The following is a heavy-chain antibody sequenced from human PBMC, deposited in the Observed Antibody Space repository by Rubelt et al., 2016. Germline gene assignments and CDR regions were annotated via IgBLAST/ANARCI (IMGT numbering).Heavy chain of an antibody. J-gene: IGHJ5*02. D-gene: IGHD3-22*01. CDR3: ARDYYYDSSGYIAA. CDR2: ISSSSSYI. Sequence: VRQAPGKGLEWVSSISSSSSYIYYADSVKGRFTISRDNAKNSLYLQMNGLRAEDTAVYYCARDYYYDSSGYIAAWGQGTLVTVSS. V-gene: IGHV3-21*01.